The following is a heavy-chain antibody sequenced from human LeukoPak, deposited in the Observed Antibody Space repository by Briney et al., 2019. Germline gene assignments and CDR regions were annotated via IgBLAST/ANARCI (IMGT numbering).Heavy chain of an antibody. D-gene: IGHD6-6*01. V-gene: IGHV3-9*01. CDR3: AKALTYSSSSPADY. CDR2: ISWNSGSI. Sequence: PGRSLRLSCAVSGFTFDDYAMHWVRHPPGKGLEWVSGISWNSGSIVYADSVEGRFTISRDSAKNSLYLQMNSLRPEDTALYYCAKALTYSSSSPADYWGQGTLVTVSS. CDR1: GFTFDDYA. J-gene: IGHJ4*02.